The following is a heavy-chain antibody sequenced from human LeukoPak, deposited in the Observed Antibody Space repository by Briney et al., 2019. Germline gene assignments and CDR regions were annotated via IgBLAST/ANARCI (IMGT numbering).Heavy chain of an antibody. J-gene: IGHJ4*02. D-gene: IGHD4-23*01. CDR3: VRVPLTPSRPFDY. CDR1: GFTPSSFW. CDR2: ISSDGSSI. V-gene: IGHV3-74*01. Sequence: GGSLRLSCAASGFTPSSFWLHWDRQAPRKGLVWVSHISSDGSSISCADSVKGRFNISRGNAKNMVYLQMNSLRDEDTAVYYCVRVPLTPSRPFDYWGQGTLVAVSS.